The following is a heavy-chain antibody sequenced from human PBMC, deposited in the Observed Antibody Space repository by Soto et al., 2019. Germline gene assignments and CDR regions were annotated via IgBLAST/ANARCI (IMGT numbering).Heavy chain of an antibody. Sequence: SETLSLTCTFSGCSISSYYWSWIRQPPGKGLEWIGYIYYSGSTNYNPSLKSRVTISVDTSKNQFSLKLSSVTAADTAVYYCARHATVTGFDYWGQGTLVTVSS. CDR3: ARHATVTGFDY. D-gene: IGHD4-17*01. J-gene: IGHJ4*02. CDR2: IYYSGST. CDR1: GCSISSYY. V-gene: IGHV4-59*08.